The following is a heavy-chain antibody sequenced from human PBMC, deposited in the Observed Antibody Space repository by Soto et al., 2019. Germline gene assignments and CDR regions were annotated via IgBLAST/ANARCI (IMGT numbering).Heavy chain of an antibody. CDR3: ARRVDTAMVTLGYFDY. Sequence: GDSLKISCKGSGYSFTSYWIGWVRQMPGKGLEWMGIIYPGDSDTRYSPSFQGQVTISADKSISTAYLQWSSLKASDTAMYYCARRVDTAMVTLGYFDYWGQGTLVTVSS. D-gene: IGHD5-18*01. J-gene: IGHJ4*02. CDR2: IYPGDSDT. V-gene: IGHV5-51*01. CDR1: GYSFTSYW.